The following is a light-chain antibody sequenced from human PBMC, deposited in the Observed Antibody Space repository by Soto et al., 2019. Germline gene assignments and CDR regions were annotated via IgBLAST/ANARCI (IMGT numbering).Light chain of an antibody. J-gene: IGKJ2*01. CDR1: QSISSY. CDR3: QQSYSIPPT. V-gene: IGKV1-39*01. Sequence: DIQMTQSPSSLSASVGDRVTITCRASQSISSYLNWYQVKPGKAPQLLISAVSTLQTGVPSRFSGSGSGTDFTLTISSLQPEDFATYYCQQSYSIPPTFGQGTKLEIE. CDR2: AVS.